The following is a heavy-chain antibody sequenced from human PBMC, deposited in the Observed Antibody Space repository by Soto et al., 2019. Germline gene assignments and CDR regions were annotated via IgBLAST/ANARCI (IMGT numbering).Heavy chain of an antibody. CDR1: GDSISSGDYY. V-gene: IGHV4-30-4*01. D-gene: IGHD3-16*01. CDR3: SAAGACFWGCYGGRGGPPDF. CDR2: IYYSGST. J-gene: IGHJ4*02. Sequence: PSETLSLTCTVSGDSISSGDYYCSWICQPPGKGLQWIGYIYYSGSTYYNPSLKSRVTISVDTSKNQFSLRLSSVTAADTAVYYXSAAGACFWGCYGGRGGPPDFWGRGPLVIGSS.